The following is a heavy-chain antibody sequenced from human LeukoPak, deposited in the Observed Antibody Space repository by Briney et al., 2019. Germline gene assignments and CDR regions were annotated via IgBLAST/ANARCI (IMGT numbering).Heavy chain of an antibody. CDR3: ARGGGELVDWLGDY. V-gene: IGHV3-9*01. D-gene: IGHD6-13*01. CDR2: ISWNSGSI. Sequence: GGSLRLSCAASGFTFDDYAMHWVRQAPGKGLEWVSGISWNSGSIGYADSVKGRFTIFRDNAKNSLYLQMNSLRAEDTAVYYCARGGGELVDWLGDYWGQGTLVTVSS. CDR1: GFTFDDYA. J-gene: IGHJ4*02.